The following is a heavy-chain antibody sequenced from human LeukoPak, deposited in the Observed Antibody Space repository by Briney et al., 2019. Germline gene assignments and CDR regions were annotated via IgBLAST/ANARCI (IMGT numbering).Heavy chain of an antibody. Sequence: GESLRLSCAASGFTVSSNYMSWVRQAPGKGLEWVSVIYSGGSTYYADSVKGRFTISRHNSKNTLYLQMNSLRAEDTAVYYCARADILTGLPFDYWGQGTLVTVSS. D-gene: IGHD3-9*01. CDR2: IYSGGST. V-gene: IGHV3-53*04. CDR1: GFTVSSNY. J-gene: IGHJ4*02. CDR3: ARADILTGLPFDY.